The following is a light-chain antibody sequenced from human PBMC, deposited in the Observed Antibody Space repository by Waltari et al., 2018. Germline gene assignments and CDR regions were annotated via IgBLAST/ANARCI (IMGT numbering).Light chain of an antibody. CDR3: CSYADTSTYV. J-gene: IGLJ1*01. CDR2: DVY. V-gene: IGLV2-11*01. Sequence: QSALTQPRPVSGSPGPSVTITCTGTSSDVGNYNYVSWYQQHPGKAPKVIIYDVYKRPSGVPDRFSGSKSGNTASLTISGLQAEDGADYYCCSYADTSTYVFGTGTQVLVL. CDR1: SSDVGNYNY.